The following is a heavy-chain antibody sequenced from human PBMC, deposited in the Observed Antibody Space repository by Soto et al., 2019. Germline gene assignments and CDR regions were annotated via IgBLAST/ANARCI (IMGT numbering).Heavy chain of an antibody. CDR3: ARDLKITIFGVVIAHDAFDI. Sequence: GGSLRLSCAASGFTFSSYWMSWVRQAPGKGLEWVANIKQDGSEKYYVDSVKGRFTISRDNAKNSLYLQMNSLRAEDTAVYYCARDLKITIFGVVIAHDAFDIWGQGTMVTVSS. V-gene: IGHV3-7*01. J-gene: IGHJ3*02. CDR2: IKQDGSEK. D-gene: IGHD3-3*01. CDR1: GFTFSSYW.